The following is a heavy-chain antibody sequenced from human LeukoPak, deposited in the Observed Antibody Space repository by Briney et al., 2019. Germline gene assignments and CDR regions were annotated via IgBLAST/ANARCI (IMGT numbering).Heavy chain of an antibody. V-gene: IGHV3-21*01. CDR3: ARVGSDYDILTGYYRGAIDY. Sequence: PGGSLRLSCAASGFTFSSYEMNWVRQAPGKGLEWVSSISSSSSYIYNADSVKGRFTISRDNAKNSLYLQMNSLRAEDTAVYYCARVGSDYDILTGYYRGAIDYWGQGTLVTVSS. CDR2: ISSSSSYI. J-gene: IGHJ4*02. CDR1: GFTFSSYE. D-gene: IGHD3-9*01.